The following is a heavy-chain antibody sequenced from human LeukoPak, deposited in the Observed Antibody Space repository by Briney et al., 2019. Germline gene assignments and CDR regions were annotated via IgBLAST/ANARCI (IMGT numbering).Heavy chain of an antibody. Sequence: GGSLRLSCAASGFTFSNAWMSWVRQAPGKGLEWVGRIKSKTDGGTTDYAAPVKGRFTISRDDSKNTLYLQMNSLKTEDTAVYYCTTDPQVRYSGFRFRLWGQGTLVTVSS. J-gene: IGHJ4*02. V-gene: IGHV3-15*01. CDR1: GFTFSNAW. CDR3: TTDPQVRYSGFRFRL. D-gene: IGHD5-12*01. CDR2: IKSKTDGGTT.